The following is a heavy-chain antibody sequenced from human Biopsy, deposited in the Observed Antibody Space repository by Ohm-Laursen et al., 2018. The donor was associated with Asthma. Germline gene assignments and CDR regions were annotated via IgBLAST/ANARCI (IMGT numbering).Heavy chain of an antibody. CDR1: GYTFNSAR. CDR2: ISVYNGNT. D-gene: IGHD3-10*01. J-gene: IGHJ6*02. CDR3: ARAVDYSHYYGIDV. Sequence: ASVKVSCKTSGYTFNSARITWVRQAPGQGLEWMGWISVYNGNTKVAQKLQDRVTMITDTSTSTAYMELRSLRSDDTAVYFCARAVDYSHYYGIDVWGQGTTVTVS. V-gene: IGHV1-18*01.